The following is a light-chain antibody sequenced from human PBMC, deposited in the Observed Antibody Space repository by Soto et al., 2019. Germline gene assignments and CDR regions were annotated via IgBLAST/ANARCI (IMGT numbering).Light chain of an antibody. CDR1: QTISSW. CDR3: QHYNSYSDA. J-gene: IGKJ1*01. CDR2: KAS. V-gene: IGKV1-5*03. Sequence: DIQMTQSPSTLSVSVGDRVTITCRASQTISSWVAWYQQKPGKAPKLLIYKASTLTSGVPSRFSGSGSGTEFTLTISRLQSDDFATYYCQHYNSYSDAFGQGTKVELK.